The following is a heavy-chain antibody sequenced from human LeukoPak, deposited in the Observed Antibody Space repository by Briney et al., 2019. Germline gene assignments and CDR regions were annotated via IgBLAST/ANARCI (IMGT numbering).Heavy chain of an antibody. V-gene: IGHV3-23*01. CDR1: GFTFSSYA. J-gene: IGHJ6*03. D-gene: IGHD6-6*01. CDR3: ARGGYGSSAGYYYYYYMDV. Sequence: GGSLRLSCAASGFTFSSYAMSWVRQAPGKGLEWVSAISGSGGSTYYADSVKGRFTISRDNAKNSLYLQMNSLRAEDTALYYCARGGYGSSAGYYYYYYMDVWGKGTTVTVSS. CDR2: ISGSGGST.